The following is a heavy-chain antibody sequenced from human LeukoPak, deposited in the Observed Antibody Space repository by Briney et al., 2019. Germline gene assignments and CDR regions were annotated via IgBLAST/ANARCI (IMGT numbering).Heavy chain of an antibody. D-gene: IGHD3-22*01. V-gene: IGHV3-30*02. Sequence: PGGSLRLSCAASGFTLSSYDMHWVRQAPGKGLEWVAFIRCDGSNKYYADSVKGQFTISRDNSKNTLYLEVNSLRAEDTAVYYCAKGPQAYYYDSSGYWFDYWGQGTLVTVSS. J-gene: IGHJ4*02. CDR2: IRCDGSNK. CDR3: AKGPQAYYYDSSGYWFDY. CDR1: GFTLSSYD.